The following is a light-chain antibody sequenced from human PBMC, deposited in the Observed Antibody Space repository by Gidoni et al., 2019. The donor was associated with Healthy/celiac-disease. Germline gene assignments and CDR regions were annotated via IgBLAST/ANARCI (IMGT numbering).Light chain of an antibody. CDR2: AAS. CDR3: QQSYSTPPT. CDR1: QSISSY. V-gene: IGKV1-39*01. J-gene: IGKJ2*01. Sequence: IHMTQAPSSLSASVGDRVTIPCRASQSISSYLNWYQQKPGKAPKLLIYAASSWQSGVPSRLSGSGSGTDFTLTISSLQPEDFATYYCQQSYSTPPTFGQGTKLEIK.